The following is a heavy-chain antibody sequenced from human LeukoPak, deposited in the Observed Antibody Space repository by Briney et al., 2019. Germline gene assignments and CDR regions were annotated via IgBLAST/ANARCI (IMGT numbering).Heavy chain of an antibody. V-gene: IGHV3-7*01. CDR3: VRDYVWESHRQFDY. CDR1: GFTFNTYA. D-gene: IGHD3-16*01. J-gene: IGHJ4*02. Sequence: GGSLRLSCAASGFTFNTYAMNWVRQAPGKGPEWVANIKEDGSEKKYVDSVKGRFTVSRDNVKNALFMQMNSLKVKDTAVYYCVRDYVWESHRQFDYWGQGTMVTVSS. CDR2: IKEDGSEK.